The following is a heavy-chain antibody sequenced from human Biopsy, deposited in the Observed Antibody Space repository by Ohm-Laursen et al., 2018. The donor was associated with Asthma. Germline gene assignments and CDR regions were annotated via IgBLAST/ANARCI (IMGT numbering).Heavy chain of an antibody. CDR1: GGPISSSSYY. CDR2: IYYSGST. J-gene: IGHJ4*02. V-gene: IGHV4-39*01. CDR3: VSPPGY. Sequence: TLSLTWIVSGGPISSSSYYWGWIRRPPGKGLEFIGTIYYSGSTYYNPSLKSRVTLSVDASKNQFSLKLTSVTAADTAVYYCVSPPGYWGQGTRVTVSS.